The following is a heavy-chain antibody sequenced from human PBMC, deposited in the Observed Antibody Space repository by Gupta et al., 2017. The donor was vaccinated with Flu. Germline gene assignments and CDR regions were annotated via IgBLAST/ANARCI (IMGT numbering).Heavy chain of an antibody. CDR3: VGFCSSTSCPRNTFDM. D-gene: IGHD2-2*01. CDR2: VYYRGTT. Sequence: QPPGKGLEWIGSVYYRGTTYYTPSLNSRVTISLDTSKNHFSLRLSSVTAADTAVYYCVGFCSSTSCPRNTFDMWGHGTMVTASS. J-gene: IGHJ3*02. V-gene: IGHV4-39*02.